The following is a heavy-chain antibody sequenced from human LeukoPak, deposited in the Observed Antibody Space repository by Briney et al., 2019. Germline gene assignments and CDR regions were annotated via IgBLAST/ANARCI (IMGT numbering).Heavy chain of an antibody. J-gene: IGHJ5*02. V-gene: IGHV3-23*01. D-gene: IGHD5-24*01. CDR3: AKSWHEMVWDWFDP. CDR2: INGTGDST. Sequence: GGSLRLSCAASGFTFSRFAMIWVRQAPEKGLEWVSAINGTGDSTYYADSVKGRVTISRDNSKNTLYVQTNSLRVEDTAVYYCAKSWHEMVWDWFDPWGQGTLVTVSS. CDR1: GFTFSRFA.